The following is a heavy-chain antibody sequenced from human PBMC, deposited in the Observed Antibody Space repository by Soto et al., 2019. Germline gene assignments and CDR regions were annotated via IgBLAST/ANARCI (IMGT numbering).Heavy chain of an antibody. CDR3: ARALIQLWPHYYYGMDV. CDR1: GGSISSGDYY. J-gene: IGHJ6*02. CDR2: IYYSGTT. V-gene: IGHV4-30-4*01. D-gene: IGHD5-18*01. Sequence: QVQLQESGPGLVKPSQTLSLTCTVSGGSISSGDYYWSWIRQPPGKGLEWIGYIYYSGTTYYNPSLTSRVTISVDTSKHQFSLKVSSVTAVDTAMYDCARALIQLWPHYYYGMDVWGQGTTVAVSS.